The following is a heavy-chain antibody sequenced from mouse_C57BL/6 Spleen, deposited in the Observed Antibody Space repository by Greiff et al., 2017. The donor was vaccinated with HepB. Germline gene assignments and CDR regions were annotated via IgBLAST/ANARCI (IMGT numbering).Heavy chain of an antibody. Sequence: QVQLKQPGAELVRPGSSVKLSCKASGYTFTSYWMDWVKQRPGQGLEWIGNIYPSDSETHYNQKFKDKATLTVDKSSSTAYMQLSSLTSEDSAVYYCARGLWSYRYFDVWGTGTTVTVSS. J-gene: IGHJ1*03. CDR3: ARGLWSYRYFDV. CDR1: GYTFTSYW. V-gene: IGHV1-61*01. CDR2: IYPSDSET. D-gene: IGHD1-1*02.